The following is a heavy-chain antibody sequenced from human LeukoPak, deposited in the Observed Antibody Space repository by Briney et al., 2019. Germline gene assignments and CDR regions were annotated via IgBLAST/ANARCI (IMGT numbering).Heavy chain of an antibody. D-gene: IGHD3-10*01. J-gene: IGHJ4*02. CDR1: GGSFSGYY. CDR3: AKGTDSNGVKGFGESPL. Sequence: ETLSLTCAVYGGSFSGYYWSWIRQPPGKGLEWVSAISASGGSTYYADSVKGRFTSSRDNSKSTLYLQLNTLRVEDTALYYCAKGTDSNGVKGFGESPLGGQGTLVTVSS. V-gene: IGHV3-23*01. CDR2: ISASGGST.